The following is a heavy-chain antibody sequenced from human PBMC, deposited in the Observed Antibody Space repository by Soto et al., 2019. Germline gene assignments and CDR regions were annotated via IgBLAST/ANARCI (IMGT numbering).Heavy chain of an antibody. D-gene: IGHD3-3*01. Sequence: PSETLSLTCTVSGASISDSSYYWGWIRQSPGKGLEWIGSIFYSGTTYYNPSLKSRVTISVDTSKNRFSLKVTYVTAADTAVYFCARIFGVIMTTHAGMDVWGPGTTVTVSS. V-gene: IGHV4-39*01. CDR1: GASISDSSYY. J-gene: IGHJ6*02. CDR3: ARIFGVIMTTHAGMDV. CDR2: IFYSGTT.